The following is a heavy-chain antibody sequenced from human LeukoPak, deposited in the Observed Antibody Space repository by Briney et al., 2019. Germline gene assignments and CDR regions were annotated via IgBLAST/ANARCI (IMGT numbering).Heavy chain of an antibody. D-gene: IGHD3-3*01. CDR3: VGGGVLRFLEWTSRGDAFDI. CDR1: GFTFSSYS. Sequence: GGSLRLSCAASGFTFSSYSMNWVRQAPGKGLEWVSYISSSSSTIYYADSVKGRFTISRDNAKNSLYLQMNSLRAEDTAVYYCVGGGVLRFLEWTSRGDAFDIWGQGTMVTVSS. J-gene: IGHJ3*02. V-gene: IGHV3-48*01. CDR2: ISSSSSTI.